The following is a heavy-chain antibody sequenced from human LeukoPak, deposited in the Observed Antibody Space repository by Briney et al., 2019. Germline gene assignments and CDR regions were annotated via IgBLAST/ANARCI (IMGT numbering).Heavy chain of an antibody. V-gene: IGHV3-74*01. Sequence: GGSLRLSCAASGFTFSSYWMHWVRQGPGKGLVWVSRINNDGRSANYADSVKGQFTITRDNAKNTLYLQMNSLRAEDTAVYYCARDLRTPSDTNIAIDYWGQGTLVTVSS. CDR1: GFTFSSYW. D-gene: IGHD4-23*01. CDR3: ARDLRTPSDTNIAIDY. CDR2: INNDGRSA. J-gene: IGHJ4*02.